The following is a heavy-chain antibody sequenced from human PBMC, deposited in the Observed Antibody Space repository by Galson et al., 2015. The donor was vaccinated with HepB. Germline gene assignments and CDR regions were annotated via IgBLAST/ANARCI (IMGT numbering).Heavy chain of an antibody. CDR2: IKQDGSEK. CDR3: ARVFFFPRGSDAFDI. Sequence: SLRLSCAASGFTFSSYWMSWVRQAPGKGLEWVANIKQDGSEKYYVDSVKGRFTISRDNAKNSLYLQMNSLRAEDTAVYYCARVFFFPRGSDAFDIWGQGTMVTVSS. D-gene: IGHD3-3*01. CDR1: GFTFSSYW. J-gene: IGHJ3*02. V-gene: IGHV3-7*03.